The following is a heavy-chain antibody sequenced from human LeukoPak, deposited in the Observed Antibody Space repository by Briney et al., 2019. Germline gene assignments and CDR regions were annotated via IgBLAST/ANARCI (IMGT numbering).Heavy chain of an antibody. V-gene: IGHV3-30-3*01. CDR1: GFTFSSYA. CDR3: ARPIIAAAGITTGYFQH. Sequence: GGSLRLSCAASGFTFSSYAMHWVRQAPGKGLEWVAVISYDGSNKYYADSVKGRFTISRDNSKNTLYLQMNSLRAEDTAVYYCARPIIAAAGITTGYFQHWGQGTLVTVS. CDR2: ISYDGSNK. D-gene: IGHD6-13*01. J-gene: IGHJ1*01.